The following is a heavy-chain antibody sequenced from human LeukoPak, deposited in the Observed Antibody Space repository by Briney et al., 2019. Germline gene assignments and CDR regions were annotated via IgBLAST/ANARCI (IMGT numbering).Heavy chain of an antibody. V-gene: IGHV3-53*01. D-gene: IGHD1-26*01. Sequence: GGSLRLSCAASGFTVSSNYMSWVRQAPGKGLEWVSVIYSGGSTYYADSVKGRFTISRDNSKNTLYLQMNSLRAEDTAVYYCARTTSGSYYYLIGPNAFDIWGQGTMVTVSS. CDR3: ARTTSGSYYYLIGPNAFDI. CDR2: IYSGGST. J-gene: IGHJ3*02. CDR1: GFTVSSNY.